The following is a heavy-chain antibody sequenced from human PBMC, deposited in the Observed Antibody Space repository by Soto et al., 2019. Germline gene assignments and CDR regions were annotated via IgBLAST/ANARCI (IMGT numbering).Heavy chain of an antibody. CDR3: ASISGYSYGLPPYFDY. J-gene: IGHJ4*02. CDR1: GGSVSSGSYY. D-gene: IGHD5-18*01. CDR2: IYYSGST. Sequence: QVQLQESGPGLVKPSETLSLTCTVSGGSVSSGSYYWSWIRQPPGKGLEWIGYIYYSGSTNYNPSLKSRVTISVDTSKNQFSLKLSYVTAADTAVYYFASISGYSYGLPPYFDYGGQGTLVTVSS. V-gene: IGHV4-61*01.